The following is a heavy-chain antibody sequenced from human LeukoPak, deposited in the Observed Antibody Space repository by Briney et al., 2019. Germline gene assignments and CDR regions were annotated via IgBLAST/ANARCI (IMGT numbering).Heavy chain of an antibody. J-gene: IGHJ5*02. Sequence: GGSLRLSCTASGFTFGDYAMSWFRQAPGKGLEWVGFIRSKAYGGTTGYAASVKGRFTISRDDSKSIAYLQMNSLKTEDTAVYYCTRKGSYYSYWFDPWGQGTLVTVSS. CDR2: IRSKAYGGTT. CDR1: GFTFGDYA. CDR3: TRKGSYYSYWFDP. V-gene: IGHV3-49*03. D-gene: IGHD1-26*01.